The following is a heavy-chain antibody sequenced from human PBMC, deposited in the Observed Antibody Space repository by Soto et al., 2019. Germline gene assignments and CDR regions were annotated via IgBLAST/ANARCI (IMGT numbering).Heavy chain of an antibody. D-gene: IGHD2-8*01. CDR3: AKDGMVYARSQVDY. Sequence: QVQLVESGGGVVQPGRSLRLSCAASGFTFSSYGMHWVRQAPGKGLEWVAVISYDGSNKYYADSVKGRFTISRDNSKNTVYLQMNSLRTEDTAVYYCAKDGMVYARSQVDYWGQGTLVTVSS. CDR2: ISYDGSNK. J-gene: IGHJ4*02. CDR1: GFTFSSYG. V-gene: IGHV3-30*18.